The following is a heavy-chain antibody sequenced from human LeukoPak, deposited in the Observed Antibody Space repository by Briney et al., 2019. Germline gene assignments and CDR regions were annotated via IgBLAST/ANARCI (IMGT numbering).Heavy chain of an antibody. CDR3: ARHWETSSWYVDY. Sequence: SETLSLTCTVSGGSISSYYWSWIRQPPGKGLEWIGYIYYSGGTNYNPSLKSRVTISVGTSKNQLSLKLSSVTAADTAVYYCARHWETSSWYVDYWGQGTLVTVSS. V-gene: IGHV4-59*08. CDR1: GGSISSYY. CDR2: IYYSGGT. D-gene: IGHD6-13*01. J-gene: IGHJ4*02.